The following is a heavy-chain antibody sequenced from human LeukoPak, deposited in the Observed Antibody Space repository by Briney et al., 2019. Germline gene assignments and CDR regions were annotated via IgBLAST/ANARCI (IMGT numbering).Heavy chain of an antibody. D-gene: IGHD3-3*01. Sequence: SETLSLTCTVSGGSISSSSYYWGWIRQPPGKGLEWIGSIYYSGSTYYNPSLKSRVTISVDTSKSQFSLKLSSVTAADTAVYYCASHLEGITIFGVVSYYFDYWGQGTLVTVSS. CDR2: IYYSGST. CDR3: ASHLEGITIFGVVSYYFDY. V-gene: IGHV4-39*01. J-gene: IGHJ4*02. CDR1: GGSISSSSYY.